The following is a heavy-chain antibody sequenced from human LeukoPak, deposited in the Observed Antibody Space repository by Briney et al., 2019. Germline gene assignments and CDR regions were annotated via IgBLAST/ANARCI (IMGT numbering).Heavy chain of an antibody. J-gene: IGHJ4*02. V-gene: IGHV1-8*01. CDR3: ARTFLVRGVMGIDY. Sequence: ASVKVSCKASGYTFTSYDINWVRQATGQGLEWMGWMNPNSGNTGYAQKFQGRVTMTRNTYISTAYMELSSLRSEDTAVYYCARTFLVRGVMGIDYWGQGTLVTVSS. CDR2: MNPNSGNT. D-gene: IGHD3-10*01. CDR1: GYTFTSYD.